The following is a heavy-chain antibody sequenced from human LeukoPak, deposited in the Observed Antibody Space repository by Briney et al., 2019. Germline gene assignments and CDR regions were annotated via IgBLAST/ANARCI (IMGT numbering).Heavy chain of an antibody. CDR1: GGSIGSYY. CDR3: ARDGVAGGFDY. V-gene: IGHV4-59*01. Sequence: SETLSLTCTVSGGSIGSYYWNWIRQAPGKGLEWIGYIHYSGSTNHNSSLKSRVTISVDTSKNQYSLKLSSVTAADAAVYYCARDGVAGGFDYWGQGTLVTVSS. D-gene: IGHD6-19*01. CDR2: IHYSGST. J-gene: IGHJ4*02.